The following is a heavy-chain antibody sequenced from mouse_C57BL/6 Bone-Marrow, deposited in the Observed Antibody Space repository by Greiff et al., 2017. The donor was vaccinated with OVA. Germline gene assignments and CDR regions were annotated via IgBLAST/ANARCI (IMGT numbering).Heavy chain of an antibody. CDR1: GFTFSSYG. D-gene: IGHD2-3*01. J-gene: IGHJ3*01. CDR2: ISSGGSYT. V-gene: IGHV5-6*02. Sequence: EVMLVESGGDLVKPGGSLKLSCAASGFTFSSYGMSWVRQTPDKRLEWVATISSGGSYTYYPDSVKGRFTISRDNAKNTLYLQMSSLKSEDTAMYYCARYDGYSWFAYWGQGTLVTVSA. CDR3: ARYDGYSWFAY.